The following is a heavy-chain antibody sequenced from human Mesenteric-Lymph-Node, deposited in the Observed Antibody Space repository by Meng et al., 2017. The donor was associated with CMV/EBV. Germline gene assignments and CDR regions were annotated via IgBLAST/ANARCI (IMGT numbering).Heavy chain of an antibody. Sequence: SGFTFSYAWMSWVRQAPGKGLEWIGRIKSKKDGETTDYAAPVIGRFSISRDDSINTVYLQMSSLKTEDTAIYYCTKGGPVGSYFDSWGQGTLVPSPQ. D-gene: IGHD1-26*01. CDR2: IKSKKDGETT. CDR1: GFTFSYAW. V-gene: IGHV3-15*01. J-gene: IGHJ4*02. CDR3: TKGGPVGSYFDS.